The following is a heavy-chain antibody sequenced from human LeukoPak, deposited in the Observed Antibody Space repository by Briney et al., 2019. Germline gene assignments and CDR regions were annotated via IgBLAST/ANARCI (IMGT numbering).Heavy chain of an antibody. CDR3: ARSGGSGSYYVAY. J-gene: IGHJ4*02. CDR1: GGSISSYY. V-gene: IGHV4-59*08. Sequence: SETLSLTCTVSGGSISSYYWSWIRQPPGKGLEWIGHIYYSGSTNYNPSLKSRVTISVDTSKNQFSLTLSSVTAADTAVYYCARSGGSGSYYVAYWGQGTLVTVSS. CDR2: IYYSGST. D-gene: IGHD3-10*01.